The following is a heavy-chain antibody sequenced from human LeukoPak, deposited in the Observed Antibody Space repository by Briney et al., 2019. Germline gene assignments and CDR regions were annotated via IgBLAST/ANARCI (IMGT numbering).Heavy chain of an antibody. CDR2: IKSDGSDT. CDR1: GFTFSTYW. Sequence: AGGSLRLSCAASGFTFSTYWTHWVRQAPGEGLVWVSRIKSDGSDTSYADSVKGRFTISRDNAKNTLYLQMNSLRAEDTAVYYCAKSGGQQLVAAYGMDVWGQGTTVTVSS. D-gene: IGHD6-13*01. V-gene: IGHV3-74*01. CDR3: AKSGGQQLVAAYGMDV. J-gene: IGHJ6*02.